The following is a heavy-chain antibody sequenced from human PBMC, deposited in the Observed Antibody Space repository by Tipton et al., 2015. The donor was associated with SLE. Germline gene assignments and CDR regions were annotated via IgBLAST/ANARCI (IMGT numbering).Heavy chain of an antibody. CDR1: GGSIISYY. J-gene: IGHJ4*02. CDR2: IYYGGGT. V-gene: IGHV4-59*06. CDR3: ARGGVGGYDYFDY. Sequence: TLSLTCNVSGGSIISYYCSWIRQPPGKGLEWIGNIYYGGGTYYNPSLESRVTISLDTSKNHFSLNLSSVTAADTAVYYCARGGVGGYDYFDYWGQGALVTVSS. D-gene: IGHD5-12*01.